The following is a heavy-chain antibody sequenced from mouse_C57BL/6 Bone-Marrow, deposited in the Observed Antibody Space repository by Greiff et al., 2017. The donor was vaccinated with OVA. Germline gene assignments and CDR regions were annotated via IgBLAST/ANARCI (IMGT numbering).Heavy chain of an antibody. V-gene: IGHV5-4*01. D-gene: IGHD2-2*01. CDR1: GFTFSSYA. Sequence: EVQRVESGGGLVKPGGSLKLSCAASGFTFSSYAMSWVRQTPEKRLEWVATISDGGSYTYYPDNVKGRFTISRDNAKNNLYLQMSHLKSEDTAMYYCARVAGVTTAWFAYWGQGTLVTVSA. J-gene: IGHJ3*01. CDR2: ISDGGSYT. CDR3: ARVAGVTTAWFAY.